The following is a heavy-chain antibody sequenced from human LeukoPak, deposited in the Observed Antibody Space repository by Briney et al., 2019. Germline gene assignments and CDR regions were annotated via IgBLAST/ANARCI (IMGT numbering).Heavy chain of an antibody. V-gene: IGHV1-2*02. CDR3: ARDFSRSPGGY. D-gene: IGHD3-3*02. J-gene: IGHJ4*02. CDR2: INPNSGGD. CDR1: GYTFTVYY. Sequence: ASVKVSCKTSGYTFTVYYIHWVRQAPGQGLEWMGCINPNSGGDNYAQKFQGRVTMTRDTSISTAYMELSRLSSDDTAVYYCARDFSRSPGGYWGQGTLVTVSS.